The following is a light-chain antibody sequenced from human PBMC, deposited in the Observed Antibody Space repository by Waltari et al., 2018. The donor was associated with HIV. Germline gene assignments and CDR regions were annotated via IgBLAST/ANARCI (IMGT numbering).Light chain of an antibody. V-gene: IGLV1-40*01. J-gene: IGLJ2*01. CDR2: GNH. Sequence: SVLTQPPSVSGAPGQRVTISCSESGSNIGATYDVHWYQHLPGTAPKLLIYGNHNRPSGVPDRFSGSKSVTSASLAITGLQPEDEGDYYCQSYDSRLSGSVFGGGTKLTVL. CDR1: GSNIGATYD. CDR3: QSYDSRLSGSV.